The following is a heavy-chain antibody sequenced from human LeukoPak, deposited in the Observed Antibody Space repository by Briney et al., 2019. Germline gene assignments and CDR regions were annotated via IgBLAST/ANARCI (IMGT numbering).Heavy chain of an antibody. V-gene: IGHV3-7*01. CDR1: GFTFSSYW. Sequence: GGSLRLSCAASGFTFSSYWMSWVRQAPGKGLEWVANIKQDGSEKYYVDSVKGRFTISRDNAKNSLYLQMNSLRAEDTAVYYCARTLFDRDFWGGSSHFDYWGQGTLVTVSS. CDR3: ARTLFDRDFWGGSSHFDY. CDR2: IKQDGSEK. J-gene: IGHJ4*02. D-gene: IGHD3-3*01.